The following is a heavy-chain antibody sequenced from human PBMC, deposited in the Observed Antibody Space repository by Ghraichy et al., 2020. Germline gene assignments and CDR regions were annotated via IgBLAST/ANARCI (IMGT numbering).Heavy chain of an antibody. CDR1: GGTFSSYA. D-gene: IGHD5-18*01. V-gene: IGHV1-69*05. J-gene: IGHJ3*02. CDR2: INPIFGTA. CDR3: ARARTAMVISVAFDI. Sequence: SVKVSCKASGGTFSSYAISWVRQAPGQGLEWMGGINPIFGTANYAQKFQGRVTIPTDESTSTAYMELSSLRSEDTAVYYCARARTAMVISVAFDIWGQGTMVTAYS.